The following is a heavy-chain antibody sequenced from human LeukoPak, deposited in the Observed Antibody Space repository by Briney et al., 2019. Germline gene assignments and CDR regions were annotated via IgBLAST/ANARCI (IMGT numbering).Heavy chain of an antibody. CDR2: ISETGRST. J-gene: IGHJ3*02. CDR1: GFTFSTFA. V-gene: IGHV3-23*01. Sequence: GGSLRLSCVASGFTFSTFAMNWVRQAPGKGLEWVSTISETGRSTYYADSVKGQFTISRDNSKNTLYLQMNSLRAEDTAVYYCAKDVSIGAVAGTDAFDIWGQGTMVTVSS. D-gene: IGHD6-19*01. CDR3: AKDVSIGAVAGTDAFDI.